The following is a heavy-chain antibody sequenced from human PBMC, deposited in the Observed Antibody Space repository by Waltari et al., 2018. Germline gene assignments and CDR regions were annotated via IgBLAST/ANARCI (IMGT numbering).Heavy chain of an antibody. CDR1: GFTVSNNY. CDR3: ATWTGGSLGAFDN. J-gene: IGHJ3*02. D-gene: IGHD7-27*01. CDR2: SYSGGDT. Sequence: EVQLVESGGGLIQPGGSLRLSCEVSGFTVSNNYMGWVRQAPGKGLEWVSVSYSGGDTYDADAVRGRFTISRDNSKNTLYLQMNSLRVEDTALYYCATWTGGSLGAFDNWGQGTMVTVSS. V-gene: IGHV3-53*01.